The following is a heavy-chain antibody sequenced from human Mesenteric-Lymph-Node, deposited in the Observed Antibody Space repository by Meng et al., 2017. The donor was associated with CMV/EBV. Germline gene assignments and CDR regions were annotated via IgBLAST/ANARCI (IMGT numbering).Heavy chain of an antibody. J-gene: IGHJ4*02. CDR2: IRSKAYSGTT. V-gene: IGHV3-49*02. D-gene: IGHD5-12*01. CDR1: GFTLASYA. CDR3: TRVTSGWSDYDYLYFGY. Sequence: GESLKISCTASGFTLASYAISWVRQAPGKGLEWVGFIRSKAYSGTTEYAASVKGRFIISRDDSKSIAYLQMNSLKTEDTVLYYCTRVTSGWSDYDYLYFGYWGQGTLVTVSS.